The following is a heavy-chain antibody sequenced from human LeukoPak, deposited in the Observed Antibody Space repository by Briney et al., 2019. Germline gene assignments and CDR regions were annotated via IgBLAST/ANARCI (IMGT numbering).Heavy chain of an antibody. J-gene: IGHJ4*02. CDR2: IYYSGST. D-gene: IGHD7-27*01. V-gene: IGHV4-59*01. CDR3: ARGPYPSLGYFDY. CDR1: GDSISSYY. Sequence: SGTLSLTCTVSGDSISSYYWSWIRQPPGKGLEWIGYIYYSGSTNYNPSLKSRVTISVDTSKNQFSLKLSSVTAADTAVYYCARGPYPSLGYFDYWGQGTLVTVSS.